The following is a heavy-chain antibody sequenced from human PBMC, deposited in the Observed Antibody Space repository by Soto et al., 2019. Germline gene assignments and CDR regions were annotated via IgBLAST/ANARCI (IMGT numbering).Heavy chain of an antibody. D-gene: IGHD2-8*02. Sequence: QVQLVESGGGVVQPGRSLRLSCAVSGFTVSTYGMHWVRQAPGKGLEWVAVISRDGGTKYYADYVKGRFTISRDNSRKQLFLEMNSLRGDDMAVYYCTGEVASGYWGQGTLVTVSS. J-gene: IGHJ4*02. V-gene: IGHV3-30*03. CDR3: TGEVASGY. CDR1: GFTVSTYG. CDR2: ISRDGGTK.